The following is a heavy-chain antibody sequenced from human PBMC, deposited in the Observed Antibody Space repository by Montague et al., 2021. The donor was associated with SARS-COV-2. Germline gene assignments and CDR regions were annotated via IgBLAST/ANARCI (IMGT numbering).Heavy chain of an antibody. D-gene: IGHD3-3*01. V-gene: IGHV3-30-3*01. J-gene: IGHJ6*02. CDR3: ARDGAQYDFWSGYYSSEAIYYYYYGMDV. Sequence: SLRLSCAASGFTFSSYAMHWVRQAPGKGLEWVAVISYDGSNKYYADSVKGRFTISRDNSKNTLYLQMNSPRAEDTAVYYCARDGAQYDFWSGYYSSEAIYYYYYGMDVWGQGTTVTVSS. CDR1: GFTFSSYA. CDR2: ISYDGSNK.